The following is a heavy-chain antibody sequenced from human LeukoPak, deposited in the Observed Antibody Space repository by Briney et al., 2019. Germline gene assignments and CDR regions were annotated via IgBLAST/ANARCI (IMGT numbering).Heavy chain of an antibody. J-gene: IGHJ4*02. Sequence: SETLSLTCTVSGGSISSSSYYWGWIRQPPGKGLEWIGSIYYSGSTYYNPSLKSRVTISVDTSKNQFSLKLSSVTAADTAVYYCARDRSGSSRDFDYWGQGTLVTVSS. CDR1: GGSISSSSYY. V-gene: IGHV4-39*07. CDR2: IYYSGST. CDR3: ARDRSGSSRDFDY. D-gene: IGHD1-26*01.